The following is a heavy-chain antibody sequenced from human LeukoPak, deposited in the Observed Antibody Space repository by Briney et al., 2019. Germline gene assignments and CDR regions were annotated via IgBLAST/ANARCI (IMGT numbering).Heavy chain of an antibody. D-gene: IGHD2-2*01. CDR3: ARGGLGYCSSTSCLGYDAFDI. CDR1: GYTFTGYY. J-gene: IGHJ3*02. V-gene: IGHV1-2*02. CDR2: INPNSGGI. Sequence: ASVKVSCKASGYTFTGYYMHWVRQAPGQGLEWMGWINPNSGGIKYAKKFQGRVTMTRDTSISTAYMELSRLRSDDTAIHYCARGGLGYCSSTSCLGYDAFDIWGQGTMVTVSS.